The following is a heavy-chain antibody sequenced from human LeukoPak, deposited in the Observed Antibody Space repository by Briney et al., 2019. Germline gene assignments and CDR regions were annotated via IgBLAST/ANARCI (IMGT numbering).Heavy chain of an antibody. CDR2: ISGSGGST. CDR1: GVTLSSYA. D-gene: IGHD5-18*01. V-gene: IGHV3-23*01. CDR3: AKDSPRGYSYGLN. Sequence: PGGSLRLSCAASGVTLSSYAMSWVRQAPGKGLEWVSVISGSGGSTYYADSVKGRFTISRDNSKNTLYLQMNSLRAEGTAVYYCAKDSPRGYSYGLNWGQGTLVTVSS. J-gene: IGHJ4*02.